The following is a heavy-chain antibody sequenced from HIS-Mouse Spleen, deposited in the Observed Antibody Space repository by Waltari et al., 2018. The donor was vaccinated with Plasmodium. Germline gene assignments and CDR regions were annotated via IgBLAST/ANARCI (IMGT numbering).Heavy chain of an antibody. J-gene: IGHJ2*01. CDR1: GSTFSSYW. CDR2: IKQDGSEK. Sequence: EVPLVESGGGLVQHGGPLRLPCAASGSTFSSYWISWVRQAPGKGMEWVANIKQDGSEKYYVDSVKGRFTISRDNAKNSLYLQMNSLRAEDTAVYYCASSWYWYFDLWGRGTLVTVSS. D-gene: IGHD6-13*01. CDR3: ASSWYWYFDL. V-gene: IGHV3-7*01.